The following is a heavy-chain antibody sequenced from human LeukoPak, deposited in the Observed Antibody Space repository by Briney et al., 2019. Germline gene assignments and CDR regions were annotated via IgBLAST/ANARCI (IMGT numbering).Heavy chain of an antibody. CDR2: ISSKGDTL. CDR1: GFTFSNYE. D-gene: IGHD4-17*01. CDR3: ARQPVTTRFEYYFDY. J-gene: IGHJ4*02. Sequence: GGSLRLSCGASGFTFSNYEMNWVRQAPGKGLEWVSYISSKGDTLYYGDTVKGRFTISRDNTKNSLYLHMNSLRAEDTAIYYCARQPVTTRFEYYFDYWGQGTLVTVSS. V-gene: IGHV3-48*03.